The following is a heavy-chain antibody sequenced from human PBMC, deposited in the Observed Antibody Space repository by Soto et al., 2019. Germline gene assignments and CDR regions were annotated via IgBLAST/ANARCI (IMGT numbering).Heavy chain of an antibody. J-gene: IGHJ6*02. CDR2: IYHSGST. V-gene: IGHV4-4*02. D-gene: IGHD3-22*01. CDR1: GGSISSSNW. Sequence: QVQLRESGPGLVKPSGTLSLTCAVSGGSISSSNWWSWVRQPPGKGLEWIGEIYHSGSTNYNPSLKSRVTISVDKSKNQFSLKLSSVTAADTAVYYCARSPDSSGYYPRWYYYGMDVWGQGTTVTVSS. CDR3: ARSPDSSGYYPRWYYYGMDV.